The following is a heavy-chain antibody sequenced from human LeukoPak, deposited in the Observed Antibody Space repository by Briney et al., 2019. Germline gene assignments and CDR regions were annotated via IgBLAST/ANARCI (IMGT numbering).Heavy chain of an antibody. CDR2: ISSSGST. V-gene: IGHV4-61*02. Sequence: SQTLSLTCTVSGDSISSGDYYWSWIRQPAGKGLEWIGRISSSGSTNYNPSLKSRVTISVDTSKNQFSLKLSSVTAADTAVYYCARVTGYMIEDYFDYWGQGTLVTVSS. J-gene: IGHJ4*02. CDR3: ARVTGYMIEDYFDY. CDR1: GDSISSGDYY. D-gene: IGHD3-22*01.